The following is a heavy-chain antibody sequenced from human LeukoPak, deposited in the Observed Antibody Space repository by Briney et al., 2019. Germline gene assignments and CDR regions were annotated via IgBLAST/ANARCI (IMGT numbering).Heavy chain of an antibody. CDR3: ASPDSVAGHNFDY. J-gene: IGHJ4*02. Sequence: GGSLRLSCAASGFTFSDYYMSWIRQAPGKGLEWVSYISSSCSTIYYEDSVKGRFTISMDNAKNSLYLQMKSLRAEDTAVYYCASPDSVAGHNFDYWGQGTLVTVSS. CDR2: ISSSCSTI. CDR1: GFTFSDYY. D-gene: IGHD6-19*01. V-gene: IGHV3-11*01.